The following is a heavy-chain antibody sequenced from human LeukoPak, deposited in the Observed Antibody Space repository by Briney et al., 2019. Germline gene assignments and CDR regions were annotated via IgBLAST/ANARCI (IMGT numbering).Heavy chain of an antibody. J-gene: IGHJ5*02. CDR1: GGSFSGYY. D-gene: IGHD1-14*01. V-gene: IGHV4-34*01. CDR2: INHSGST. Sequence: SETLSLTCAVYGGSFSGYYWSWIRQPPGKGLEWIGEINHSGSTNYNPSLKSRVTISVDTSKNQFSLKLSSVTAADTAVYYCARVRGGNQRNWFDPWGQGTLVTVPS. CDR3: ARVRGGNQRNWFDP.